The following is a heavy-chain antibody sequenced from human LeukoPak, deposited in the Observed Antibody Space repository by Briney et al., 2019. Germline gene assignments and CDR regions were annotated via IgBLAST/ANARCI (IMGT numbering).Heavy chain of an antibody. CDR2: SDRDGVVR. D-gene: IGHD3-3*01. CDR1: SIRFADHW. J-gene: IGHJ4*02. Sequence: GGSLRLSCVGSSIRFADHWMLWVRQVPGEPPAWVARSDRDGVVREYADSVKGRFIIPRDSARNTIHLEMNRLKVEDTAIYYCVASRWSGALDFWGQGSLVTVSS. V-gene: IGHV3-74*01. CDR3: VASRWSGALDF.